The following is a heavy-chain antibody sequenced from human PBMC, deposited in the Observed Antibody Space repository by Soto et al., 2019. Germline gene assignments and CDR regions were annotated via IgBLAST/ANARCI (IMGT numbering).Heavy chain of an antibody. CDR3: AKGVPSPTQHAFDI. CDR1: GFSFSSYD. CDR2: ISYDGSDK. Sequence: QVHLVESGGGVVQPGRSLRLSCAASGFSFSSYDMHWVRQAPGKGLEWVAMISYDGSDKYFLDSVKGRLTISRDNSKNTVSLEMNSLRTKDTAAYYCAKGVPSPTQHAFDIWGQGTMVAVSS. V-gene: IGHV3-30*18. J-gene: IGHJ3*02.